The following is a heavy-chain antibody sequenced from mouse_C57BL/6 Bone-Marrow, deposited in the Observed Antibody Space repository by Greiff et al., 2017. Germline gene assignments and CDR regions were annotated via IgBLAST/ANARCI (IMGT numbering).Heavy chain of an antibody. D-gene: IGHD1-1*01. Sequence: QVQLQQPGTELVKPGASVKLSCKASGYTFTSYWMHWVKQRPGQGLEWIGYINPSNGGTNYNEKFKSKATLSVDNSCSTAYMQLSSLTSEDSAVYNCTRGNDGSSYYVYFDYWGQGTTLTVSS. V-gene: IGHV1-53*01. CDR2: INPSNGGT. CDR1: GYTFTSYW. CDR3: TRGNDGSSYYVYFDY. J-gene: IGHJ2*01.